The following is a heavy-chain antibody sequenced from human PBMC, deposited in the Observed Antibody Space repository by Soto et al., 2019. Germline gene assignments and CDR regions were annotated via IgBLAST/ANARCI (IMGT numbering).Heavy chain of an antibody. Sequence: QVQLVQSGAEVKKPGSSVKVSCKASGGTFSSYAISWVRQAPGQGLEWMGGIIPIFGTANYAQKFQGRVTLTADESRSTAYMEMSSLRSEDSAVYYCARDRGSGSYYIPFDYWGQGTLVTVSS. CDR2: IIPIFGTA. J-gene: IGHJ4*02. D-gene: IGHD1-26*01. CDR3: ARDRGSGSYYIPFDY. CDR1: GGTFSSYA. V-gene: IGHV1-69*12.